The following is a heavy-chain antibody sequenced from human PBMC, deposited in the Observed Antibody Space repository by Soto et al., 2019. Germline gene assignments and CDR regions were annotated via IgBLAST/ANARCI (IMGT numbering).Heavy chain of an antibody. V-gene: IGHV3-33*01. D-gene: IGHD1-1*01. CDR2: IWNDGSKT. CDR3: ARDDDRNDNAFDM. Sequence: GWSLRLSCAASGSTFSNYGMHSVRQAPGKGLEWVAVIWNDGSKTVHADSVKGRLTISRDNSGNTLYLQMNNLRAEDTALYYCARDDDRNDNAFDMWGQGTMVTVS. CDR1: GSTFSNYG. J-gene: IGHJ3*02.